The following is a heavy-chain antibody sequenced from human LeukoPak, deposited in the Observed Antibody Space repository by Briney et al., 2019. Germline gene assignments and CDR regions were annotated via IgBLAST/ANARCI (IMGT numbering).Heavy chain of an antibody. Sequence: VGALRVSSAASGVSFSDYYRSWSRQAPGRGGCWGSYIISVGSTRYYADSLRGAFTTSTDNAKTSLYLHMNSQRAEHQAVYYCAREGTTYYYASSGRLNWFAPWGQGTLVTVSS. D-gene: IGHD3-22*01. J-gene: IGHJ5*02. V-gene: IGHV3-11*01. CDR1: GVSFSDYY. CDR2: IISVGSTR. CDR3: AREGTTYYYASSGRLNWFAP.